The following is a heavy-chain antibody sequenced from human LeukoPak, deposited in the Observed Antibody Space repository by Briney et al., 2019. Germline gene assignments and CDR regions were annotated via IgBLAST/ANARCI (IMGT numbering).Heavy chain of an antibody. J-gene: IGHJ5*02. Sequence: GGSLRLSCAAPGFTFSSYWMHGVRQAPGKGLVWVSRINTDGSSTSYADSVKGRFTISRDNAKNTLYLQMNSLRAEDTAVYYCARVGGRQLYNWFDPWGQGTLVTVSS. CDR3: ARVGGRQLYNWFDP. D-gene: IGHD3-16*01. CDR1: GFTFSSYW. V-gene: IGHV3-74*01. CDR2: INTDGSST.